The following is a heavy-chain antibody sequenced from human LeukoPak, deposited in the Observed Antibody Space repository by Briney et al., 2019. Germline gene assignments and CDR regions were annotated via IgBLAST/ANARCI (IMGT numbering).Heavy chain of an antibody. CDR1: GFTFSSYG. Sequence: PGGSLRLSCAASGFTFSSYGMHWVRQAPGKGLEWVAFIRYDGSNKYYADSVKGRFTISRDNSKNTLYLQMNGLRAEDTAVYYCAKEERQWLVGPWFDPWGQGTLVTVSS. D-gene: IGHD6-19*01. CDR2: IRYDGSNK. J-gene: IGHJ5*02. CDR3: AKEERQWLVGPWFDP. V-gene: IGHV3-30*02.